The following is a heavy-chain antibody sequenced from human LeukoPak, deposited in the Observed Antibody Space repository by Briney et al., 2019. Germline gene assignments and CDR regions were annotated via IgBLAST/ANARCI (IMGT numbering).Heavy chain of an antibody. CDR2: FTPIFGTA. V-gene: IGHV1-69*05. CDR1: GGTFISYA. Sequence: SXKVSCKASGGTFISYAISWVRQAPGQGLEWRGGFTPIFGTANYSQKFQGRVTITTDESTSTAYMELSSLRSEDTAVYYCARVAYYYDSSGYLDYWGQGTLVTVSS. J-gene: IGHJ4*02. D-gene: IGHD3-22*01. CDR3: ARVAYYYDSSGYLDY.